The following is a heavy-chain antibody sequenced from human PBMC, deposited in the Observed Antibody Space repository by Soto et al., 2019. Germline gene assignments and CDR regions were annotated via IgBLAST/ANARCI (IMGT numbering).Heavy chain of an antibody. CDR3: TKLWGYYFES. CDR2: IFTRGTA. D-gene: IGHD3-22*01. J-gene: IGHJ4*02. CDR1: GFSVNYNY. V-gene: IGHV3-53*01. Sequence: GGSLRLSCTASGFSVNYNYMAWVRQAPGKSPEWVAVIFTRGTAHYADSVTSRFTFSRDNSKRTLNLQLNNLRAEDTAVYYCTKLWGYYFESWGQGTLVTVSS.